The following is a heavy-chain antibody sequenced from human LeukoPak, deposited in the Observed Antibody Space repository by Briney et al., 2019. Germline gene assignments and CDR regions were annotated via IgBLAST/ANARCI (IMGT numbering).Heavy chain of an antibody. CDR3: ARGRWNDVNDAFDI. V-gene: IGHV1-18*01. D-gene: IGHD1-1*01. Sequence: ASVKVSCKASGNTFTNNGISWVRQAPGQGLEWMGWISGYNGNTNYVQKFQGRVTMTTDTSTSTAYMELRSLRSDDTAVYYCARGRWNDVNDAFDIWGQGTMVTVSS. J-gene: IGHJ3*02. CDR2: ISGYNGNT. CDR1: GNTFTNNG.